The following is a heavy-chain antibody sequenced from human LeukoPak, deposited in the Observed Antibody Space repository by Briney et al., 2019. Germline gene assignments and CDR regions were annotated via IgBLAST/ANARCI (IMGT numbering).Heavy chain of an antibody. Sequence: GGCLRLSCAASGFTFSTYSMNWVRQAPGKGLEWLSSISSSSDYIYYADSVKGRFTISRDNAKNSLYLQMNSLRADDTAVYYCARRAGDSSFQWGFDFWGQGTLVTVSS. CDR1: GFTFSTYS. CDR3: ARRAGDSSFQWGFDF. D-gene: IGHD2-21*02. J-gene: IGHJ4*02. V-gene: IGHV3-21*01. CDR2: ISSSSDYI.